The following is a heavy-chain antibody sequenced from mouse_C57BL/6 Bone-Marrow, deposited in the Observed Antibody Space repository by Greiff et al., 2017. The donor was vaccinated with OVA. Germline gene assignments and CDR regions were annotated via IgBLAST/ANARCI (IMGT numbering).Heavy chain of an antibody. Sequence: EVNVVESGGGLVQSGRSLRLSCATSGFTFSDFYMEWVRQAPGKGLEWIAASRNKANDYTTEYSASVKGRFIVSRDTSQSILYLQMNALRAEDTAMYYCARDPYWAWFAYWGQGTLVTVSA. D-gene: IGHD6-5*01. J-gene: IGHJ3*01. V-gene: IGHV7-1*01. CDR1: GFTFSDFY. CDR3: ARDPYWAWFAY. CDR2: SRNKANDYTT.